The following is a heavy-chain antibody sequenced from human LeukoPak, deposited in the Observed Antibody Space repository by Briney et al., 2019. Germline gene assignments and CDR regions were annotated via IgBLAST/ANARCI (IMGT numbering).Heavy chain of an antibody. J-gene: IGHJ5*02. Sequence: PGGSLRLSCGASGFTFSSYSMNWVRQAPGKGLEWISYISSSSSTIYYADSVKGRFTISRDNAKNSLYLQMNSLRAEDTSVYYCATGNGAARLKWHWFDPWGQGTLVTVSS. CDR3: ATGNGAARLKWHWFDP. V-gene: IGHV3-48*01. CDR2: ISSSSSTI. CDR1: GFTFSSYS. D-gene: IGHD6-6*01.